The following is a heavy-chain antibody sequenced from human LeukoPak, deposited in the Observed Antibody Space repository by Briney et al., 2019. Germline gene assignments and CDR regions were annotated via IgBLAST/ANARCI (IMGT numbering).Heavy chain of an antibody. CDR3: ARGYSSGWYETTDGYYFAY. J-gene: IGHJ4*02. V-gene: IGHV4-59*01. CDR1: GGSISSYY. CDR2: IYNSGST. D-gene: IGHD6-19*01. Sequence: PSETLSLTCTVSGGSISSYYWSWIRQPPGKGLEWIGYIYNSGSTNYNPSLKSRVTISVDTSKNQFSLKLSSVTAADTAVYYCARGYSSGWYETTDGYYFAYWGQGTLVTVSS.